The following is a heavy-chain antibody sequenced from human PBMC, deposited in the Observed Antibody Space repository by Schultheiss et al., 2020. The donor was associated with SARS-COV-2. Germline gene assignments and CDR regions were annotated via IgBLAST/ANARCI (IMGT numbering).Heavy chain of an antibody. V-gene: IGHV4-38-2*01. D-gene: IGHD4-23*01. J-gene: IGHJ4*02. CDR2: IYHSGST. Sequence: SETLSLTCAVSGYSISSGYYWGWIRQPPGQGLEWIGSIYHSGSTYYNPSLKSRVTISVDTSKNQFSLKLSSVTAADTAVYYCARGTSRWLPDYWGQGTLVTVSS. CDR3: ARGTSRWLPDY. CDR1: GYSISSGYY.